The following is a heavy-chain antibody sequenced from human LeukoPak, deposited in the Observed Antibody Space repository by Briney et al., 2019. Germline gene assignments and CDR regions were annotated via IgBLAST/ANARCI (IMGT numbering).Heavy chain of an antibody. CDR2: INHSGST. J-gene: IGHJ2*01. Sequence: PSETLSLTCAVYGGSFSGYYWSWIRQPPGKGLEWIGEINHSGSTNYNPSLKSRVTISVDTSKNQFSLKLSSVTAADTAVYYCAIKGYSSGWYLSWYFDLWGRGTLVTVSS. V-gene: IGHV4-34*01. CDR3: AIKGYSSGWYLSWYFDL. CDR1: GGSFSGYY. D-gene: IGHD6-19*01.